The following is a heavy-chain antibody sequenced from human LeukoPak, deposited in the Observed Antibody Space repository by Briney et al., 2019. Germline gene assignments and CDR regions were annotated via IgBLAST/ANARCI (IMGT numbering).Heavy chain of an antibody. CDR3: ARIFDI. CDR1: GASFRSGGQY. J-gene: IGHJ4*02. CDR2: IFYNGKT. Sequence: SKTLSLTCTISGASFRSGGQYWGWIRQTPGKGLEWIGDIFYNGKTNYNPALKSRVTISLDTSRSQFSLRMSSVTAADTGVYYCARIFDIWGRGTLVTVSS. V-gene: IGHV4-61*08.